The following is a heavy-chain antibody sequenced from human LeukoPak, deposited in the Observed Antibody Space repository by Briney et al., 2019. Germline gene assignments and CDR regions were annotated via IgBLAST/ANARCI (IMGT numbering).Heavy chain of an antibody. V-gene: IGHV3-74*01. J-gene: IGHJ4*02. CDR1: GFTFSTFW. CDR3: ARLGMIQAYSTEDY. D-gene: IGHD2/OR15-2a*01. Sequence: GGSLRLSCAASGFTFSTFWMHWVRQAPGKGLEWVSRINNVGTSTTYADSVKGRFTISRDNTKNTLYLQMDNLRAEDTAVYYCARLGMIQAYSTEDYWGQGTLVTVSS. CDR2: INNVGTST.